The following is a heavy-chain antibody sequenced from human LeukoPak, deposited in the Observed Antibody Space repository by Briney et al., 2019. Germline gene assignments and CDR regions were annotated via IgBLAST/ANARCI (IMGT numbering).Heavy chain of an antibody. D-gene: IGHD6-13*01. V-gene: IGHV1-18*01. CDR2: ISAYNGNT. J-gene: IGHJ4*02. CDR1: GYTFTSYG. Sequence: GASVKVSCKASGYTFTSYGISWVRQGPGQGLEWVGWISAYNGNTNYAQKLQGRVTMTTDTSTSTAYMELRSLRSDDTAVYYCARVFSSSWYLEAIDYWGQGTLVTVSS. CDR3: ARVFSSSWYLEAIDY.